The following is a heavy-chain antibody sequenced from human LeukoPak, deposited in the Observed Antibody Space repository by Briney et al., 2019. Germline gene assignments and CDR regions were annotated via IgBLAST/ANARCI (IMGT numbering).Heavy chain of an antibody. CDR1: GYTFTSYD. D-gene: IGHD3-9*01. CDR3: ARLAGTPGPTFDYEVLTGYWYFDY. V-gene: IGHV1-8*01. CDR2: KNPNSGRT. J-gene: IGHJ4*02. Sequence: ASVKVSCKASGYTFTSYDINWVRQATGQGLEWMGWKNPNSGRTGFAQKFQGRLTMTTNTSISTAYMELSSLTSEDTAVYYCARLAGTPGPTFDYEVLTGYWYFDYWGRGSLVTVSS.